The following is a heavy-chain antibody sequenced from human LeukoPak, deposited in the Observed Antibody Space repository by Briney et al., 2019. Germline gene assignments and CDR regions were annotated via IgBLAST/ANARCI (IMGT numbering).Heavy chain of an antibody. V-gene: IGHV4-39*07. CDR1: GGSISSSSYY. CDR3: ARRRRIQLWLQLGDNWFDP. J-gene: IGHJ5*02. D-gene: IGHD5-18*01. CDR2: IYYSGST. Sequence: PSETLSLTCTVSGGSISSSSYYWGWIRQPPGKGLEWIGSIYYSGSTYYNPSLKSRVTISVDKSKNQFSLKLSSVTAADTAVYYCARRRRIQLWLQLGDNWFDPWGQGTLVTVSS.